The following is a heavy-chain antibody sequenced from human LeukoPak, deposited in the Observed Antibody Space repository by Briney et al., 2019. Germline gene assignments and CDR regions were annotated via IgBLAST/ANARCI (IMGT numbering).Heavy chain of an antibody. CDR2: IYHSGST. Sequence: PSETLSLTCTVSGYSISSGYYWGWIRQPPGKGLEWIGSIYHSGSTYYNPSLKSRVTISVDTSKNQFSLKLSSVTAADTAVYYCAKALGVVAAFNSFDIWGQGTMVTVSS. CDR1: GYSISSGYY. CDR3: AKALGVVAAFNSFDI. V-gene: IGHV4-38-2*02. D-gene: IGHD2-15*01. J-gene: IGHJ3*02.